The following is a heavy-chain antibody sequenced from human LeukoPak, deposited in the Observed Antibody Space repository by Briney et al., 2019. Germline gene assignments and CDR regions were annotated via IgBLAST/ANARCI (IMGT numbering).Heavy chain of an antibody. D-gene: IGHD3-22*01. V-gene: IGHV4-39*01. CDR3: ARTSSGPNWFDP. CDR1: GASISSSDRY. CDR2: IYYNGIT. J-gene: IGHJ5*02. Sequence: SETLSLTCTVSGASISSSDRYWGWIRQPPGKGLEWIGSIYYNGITYHNPSLKSRVTISVDTSNNQFSLKMSSVTAADTAVYYCARTSSGPNWFDPWGQGTLVTVSS.